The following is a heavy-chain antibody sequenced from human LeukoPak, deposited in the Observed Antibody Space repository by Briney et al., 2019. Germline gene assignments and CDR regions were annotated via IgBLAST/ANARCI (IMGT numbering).Heavy chain of an antibody. V-gene: IGHV4-59*08. CDR2: IYYSGST. CDR1: GGSISSYY. CDR3: ARLGITGTQGDY. J-gene: IGHJ4*02. D-gene: IGHD1-20*01. Sequence: SETLSLTCTVSGGSISSYYWSWIRQPPGKGLEWIGYIYYSGSTNYNPSLKSRVTISVDTSKNQFSLKLSSVTAADTAVYYCARLGITGTQGDYWGQGTLVTVSS.